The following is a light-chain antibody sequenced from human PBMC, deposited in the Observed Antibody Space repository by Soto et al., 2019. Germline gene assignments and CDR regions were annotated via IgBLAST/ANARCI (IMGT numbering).Light chain of an antibody. CDR1: QGISNY. CDR3: PQLRTYPLT. Sequence: DIQLTQSPSFLSASVGDRVTITCRASQGISNYLAWYQQEPGNAPKLLIYPTSTLQSGVPSRFSGSGSGTEFTLTISSLQPEDFAPYYFPQLRTYPLTFCGGTKVEIK. CDR2: PTS. J-gene: IGKJ4*01. V-gene: IGKV1-9*01.